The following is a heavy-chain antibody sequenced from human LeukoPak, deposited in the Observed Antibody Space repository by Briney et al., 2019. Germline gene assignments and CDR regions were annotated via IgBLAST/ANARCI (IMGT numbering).Heavy chain of an antibody. V-gene: IGHV3-48*04. CDR2: ISRSGSIV. J-gene: IGHJ4*02. D-gene: IGHD3-10*01. CDR3: ARDLRDAYGEFDY. Sequence: GGSLRLSCAASGFNFNSYWMSWVRQAPGKGLEWVSYISRSGSIVYYADSVKGRFIISRDNAKNSLYLQMNSLRAEDTAVYYCARDLRDAYGEFDYWGQGTLVTVSS. CDR1: GFNFNSYW.